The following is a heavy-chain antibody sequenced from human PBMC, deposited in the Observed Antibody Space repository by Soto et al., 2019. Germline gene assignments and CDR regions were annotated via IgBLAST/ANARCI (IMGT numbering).Heavy chain of an antibody. V-gene: IGHV3-23*01. CDR2: ISGSGGST. D-gene: IGHD2-21*01. Sequence: GGSLRLSCAASGFTFSSYAMSWVRQAPGKGLEWVSAISGSGGSTYYADSVKGQFTISRDNSKNTLYLQMNSLRAEDTAVYYCAISPNCGGDCVFDYWGQGTLVTVSS. J-gene: IGHJ4*02. CDR1: GFTFSSYA. CDR3: AISPNCGGDCVFDY.